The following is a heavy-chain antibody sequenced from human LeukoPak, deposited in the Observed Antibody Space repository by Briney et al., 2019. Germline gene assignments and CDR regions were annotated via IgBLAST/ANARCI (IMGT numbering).Heavy chain of an antibody. Sequence: PGGSLRLSCVAYGFTLTGYYMSWIRQAPGRGLEWVSDISGSGRNVYYGDSVRGRFTISRDNAKNSLYLQMNNLRAEDTAVYYCARSIGYYYTMDVWGQGTTVTVSS. D-gene: IGHD3-22*01. CDR3: ARSIGYYYTMDV. V-gene: IGHV3-11*01. CDR1: GFTLTGYY. CDR2: ISGSGRNV. J-gene: IGHJ6*02.